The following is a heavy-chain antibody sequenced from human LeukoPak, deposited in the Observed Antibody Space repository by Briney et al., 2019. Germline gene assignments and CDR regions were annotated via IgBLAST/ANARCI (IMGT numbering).Heavy chain of an antibody. CDR2: ISHGGST. CDR1: GTSLSGYH. CDR3: ARRALIYWSYGIVEGEFDP. V-gene: IGHV4-34*01. J-gene: IGHJ5*02. Sequence: SETLSLTCAVYGTSLSGYHWSWIRQPPGKGLEWIGEISHGGSTNYNPSLKSRVTISLETSKKQLSLNLSSVTVADTAVYYCARRALIYWSYGIVEGEFDPWGQGTLVTVSS. D-gene: IGHD2-8*02.